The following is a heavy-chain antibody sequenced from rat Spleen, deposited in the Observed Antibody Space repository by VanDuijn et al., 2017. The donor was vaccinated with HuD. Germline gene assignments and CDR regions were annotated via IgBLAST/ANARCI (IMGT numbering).Heavy chain of an antibody. J-gene: IGHJ2*01. V-gene: IGHV5-29*01. CDR3: ARAPPYYGFDY. D-gene: IGHD1-1*01. CDR2: ISLDGTRT. Sequence: EVQLVESGGGLVQPGRSLRLSCAASGFTFSDFPMAWVRQAPVTGLEWVATISLDGTRTYHRDSVKGRFIISRDNAKSTLHLQMDSRRSEDTATYYCARAPPYYGFDYWGQGVMVTVSS. CDR1: GFTFSDFP.